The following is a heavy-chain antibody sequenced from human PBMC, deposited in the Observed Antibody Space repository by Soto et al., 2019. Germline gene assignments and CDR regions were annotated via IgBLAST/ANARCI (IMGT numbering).Heavy chain of an antibody. J-gene: IGHJ6*02. CDR1: GFTFSSYA. Sequence: QVQLVESGGGVVQPGRSLRLSCAASGFTFSSYAMHWVRQAPGKGLEWVAVISYDGSNKYYADYVKGRFTISSDNSKNTLYLQMNSLRAEDTAVYYCARDRREDGYNWEYYYGMDVWGQGTTVTVSS. CDR2: ISYDGSNK. V-gene: IGHV3-30-3*01. D-gene: IGHD5-12*01. CDR3: ARDRREDGYNWEYYYGMDV.